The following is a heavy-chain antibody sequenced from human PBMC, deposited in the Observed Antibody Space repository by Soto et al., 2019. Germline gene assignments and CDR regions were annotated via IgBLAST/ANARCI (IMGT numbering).Heavy chain of an antibody. CDR2: ISYDGSNK. CDR1: GFTFSDAL. D-gene: IGHD3-16*01. CDR3: AKAPYSEASLIDY. J-gene: IGHJ4*02. V-gene: IGHV3-30*18. Sequence: GGSLRLSCAASGFTFSDALINWVRQAPGKGLEWVAVISYDGSNKYYADSVKGRFTISRDNSKNTLYLQMNSLRAEDTAVYYCAKAPYSEASLIDYWGQGTLVTVSS.